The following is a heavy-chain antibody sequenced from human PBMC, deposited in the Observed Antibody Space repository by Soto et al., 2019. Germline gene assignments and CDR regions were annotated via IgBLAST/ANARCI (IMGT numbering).Heavy chain of an antibody. V-gene: IGHV1-2*02. CDR3: ARGGEFCSTGSCNSSLGDAFDV. D-gene: IGHD2-15*01. J-gene: IGHJ3*01. Sequence: QVQLVQSGAEVKKPGASMKVSCKASGYTFSDYYMHWVRQAPGQGLECMGWISPNNGATNYAQKFQDRGTKTRDASITTAYMELSRLRSDDTAVYYCARGGEFCSTGSCNSSLGDAFDVWGQGTTVTVSS. CDR1: GYTFSDYY. CDR2: ISPNNGAT.